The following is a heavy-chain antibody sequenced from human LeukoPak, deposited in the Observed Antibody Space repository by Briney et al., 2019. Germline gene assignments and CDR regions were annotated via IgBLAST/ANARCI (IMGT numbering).Heavy chain of an antibody. J-gene: IGHJ4*02. V-gene: IGHV4-31*03. CDR2: IYYSGST. CDR3: ASGPSEGSSGYSDY. D-gene: IGHD3-22*01. Sequence: SQTLSLTCTVSGGSISSGGYYWSWIRQHPGEGLEWIGYIYYSGSTYYNPSLKSRVTISVDTSKNQFSLKLSSVTAADTAVYYCASGPSEGSSGYSDYWGQGTLVTVSS. CDR1: GGSISSGGYY.